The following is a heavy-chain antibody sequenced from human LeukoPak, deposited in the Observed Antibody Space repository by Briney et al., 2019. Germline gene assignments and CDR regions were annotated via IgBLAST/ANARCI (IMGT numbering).Heavy chain of an antibody. J-gene: IGHJ3*02. V-gene: IGHV3-30*04. Sequence: PGRSLRLSCAASGFTFTNYSVHWVRQAPGKGLEWVALISDDGSNKYYADSVKGRFTISRDNSKNTLYLQMSSLRGEDTAVCYCARTYGSSADAFDIWGHGTMVTVSS. CDR2: ISDDGSNK. D-gene: IGHD6-6*01. CDR3: ARTYGSSADAFDI. CDR1: GFTFTNYS.